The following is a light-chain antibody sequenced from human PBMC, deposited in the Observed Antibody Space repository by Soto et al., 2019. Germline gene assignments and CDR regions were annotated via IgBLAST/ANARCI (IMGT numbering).Light chain of an antibody. Sequence: QSDLNQPASVSGSPGQSITISCTGTSSDVGGYNYVSWYQQHPGKAPKLMIYDVNKRPSGVPDRFSGSKSGNTASLTISGLQAADEADYYCCSYAGGWVFGGGTKLTVL. CDR1: SSDVGGYNY. V-gene: IGLV2-11*01. CDR3: CSYAGGWV. CDR2: DVN. J-gene: IGLJ3*02.